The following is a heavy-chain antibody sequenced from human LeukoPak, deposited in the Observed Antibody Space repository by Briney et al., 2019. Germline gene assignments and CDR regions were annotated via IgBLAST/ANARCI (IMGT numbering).Heavy chain of an antibody. Sequence: ASVKVSCKASGYTFTSYGISWVRQAPGQGLEWMGRIIPILGIANYAQKFQGRVTITADKSTSTAYMELSSLRSEDTAVYYCARVNSPYCGGDCSAWGQGTLVTVSS. V-gene: IGHV1-69*04. CDR2: IIPILGIA. D-gene: IGHD2-21*02. CDR3: ARVNSPYCGGDCSA. J-gene: IGHJ5*02. CDR1: GYTFTSYG.